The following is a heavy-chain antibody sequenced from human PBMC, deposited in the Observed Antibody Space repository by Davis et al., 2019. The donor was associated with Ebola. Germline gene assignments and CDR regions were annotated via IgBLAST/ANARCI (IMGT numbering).Heavy chain of an antibody. V-gene: IGHV3-48*02. D-gene: IGHD6-13*01. CDR2: ISSAGTKI. CDR3: ARVILWYEGAY. J-gene: IGHJ4*02. Sequence: GESLKISCAASGFTLSTYAMTWVRQAPGKGLEWVAYISSAGTKIFYADSVKGRFIVSRNNANNTLFLQMNSLRDDDTAVYFCARVILWYEGAYWGQGTHVIVSS. CDR1: GFTLSTYA.